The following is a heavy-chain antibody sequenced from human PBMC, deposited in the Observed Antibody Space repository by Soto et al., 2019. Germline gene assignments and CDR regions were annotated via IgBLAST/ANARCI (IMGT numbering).Heavy chain of an antibody. J-gene: IGHJ4*02. CDR3: VIGGGVDVVTPTRVVFDY. CDR2: INPRSGGT. Sequence: QVQLVQSGAEVKKPGASVKVSCKASGYTFTGNYIHWVRQAPGQGPEWMAWINPRSGGTDYAQKFQGRVTITRDTAVTTAYLDHSRLTSDDTAMYYCVIGGGVDVVTPTRVVFDYWGQGTLLTVSS. CDR1: GYTFTGNY. D-gene: IGHD2-21*02. V-gene: IGHV1-2*02.